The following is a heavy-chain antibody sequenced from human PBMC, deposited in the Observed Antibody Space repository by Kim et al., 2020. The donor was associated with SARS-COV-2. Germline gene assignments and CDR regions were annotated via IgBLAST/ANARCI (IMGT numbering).Heavy chain of an antibody. CDR1: GGSISSYY. V-gene: IGHV4-4*07. D-gene: IGHD6-19*01. CDR3: ARDQGASGWYHLVDY. CDR2: IYTSGST. J-gene: IGHJ4*02. Sequence: SETLSLTCTVSGGSISSYYWSWIRQPAGKGLEWIGRIYTSGSTNYNPSLKSRVTMSVDTSKNQFSLKLSSVTAADTAVYYCARDQGASGWYHLVDYWGQGTLVTVSS.